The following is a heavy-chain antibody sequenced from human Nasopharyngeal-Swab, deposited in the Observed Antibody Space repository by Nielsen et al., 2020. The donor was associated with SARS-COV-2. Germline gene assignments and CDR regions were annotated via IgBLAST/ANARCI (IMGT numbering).Heavy chain of an antibody. D-gene: IGHD1-14*01. J-gene: IGHJ6*02. V-gene: IGHV4-39*01. Sequence: SEPLSLTCTVSGGSISSSSYYWGWIRQPPGKGLEWIGSIYYSGSTYYNPSLKSRVTISVDTSKNQFSLKLSSVTAADTAVYYCASLRYRYYYYGMDVWGQGTTVTVSS. CDR2: IYYSGST. CDR1: GGSISSSSYY. CDR3: ASLRYRYYYYGMDV.